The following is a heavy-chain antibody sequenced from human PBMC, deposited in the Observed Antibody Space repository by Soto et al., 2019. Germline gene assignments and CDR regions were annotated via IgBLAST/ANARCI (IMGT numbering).Heavy chain of an antibody. D-gene: IGHD3-22*01. CDR2: IYYSGST. CDR3: ARHNAHSSGYYSRGRGMDV. CDR1: GGSISSSSYY. J-gene: IGHJ6*02. Sequence: QLQLQESGPGLVKPSETLSLTCTVSGGSISSSSYYWGWIRQPPGKGLEWIGSIYYSGSTYYNPSLKSRVTISVDTSKHQCSRKLSSVTAADTAVYYCARHNAHSSGYYSRGRGMDVWGQGTTVTVSS. V-gene: IGHV4-39*01.